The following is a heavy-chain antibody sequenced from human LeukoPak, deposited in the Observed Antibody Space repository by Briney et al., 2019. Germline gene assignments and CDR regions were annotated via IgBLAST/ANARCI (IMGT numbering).Heavy chain of an antibody. D-gene: IGHD3-9*01. CDR2: ISSSGSTI. J-gene: IGHJ4*02. CDR1: GFTFSSYE. Sequence: PGGSLRLSCAASGFTFSSYEMNWVRQALGKGLEWVSYISSSGSTIYYADSVKGRFTISRDNAKNSLYLQMNSMRAEDTAVYYCARENYDILTGYSYYFDYWGQGTLVTVSS. CDR3: ARENYDILTGYSYYFDY. V-gene: IGHV3-48*03.